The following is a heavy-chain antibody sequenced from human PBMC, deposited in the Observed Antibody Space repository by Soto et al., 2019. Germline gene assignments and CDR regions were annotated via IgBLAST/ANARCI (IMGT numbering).Heavy chain of an antibody. CDR2: IIPVLKIA. CDR3: ANAPTASSHFDY. J-gene: IGHJ4*02. D-gene: IGHD1-26*01. Sequence: QVQLVQSGAEMKRPGSSVRVSCEASGGTFPNCTFNRVFNCLRQAPGQGLEWMGGIIPVLKIAHYAQQFQGRITITANKSTSTVFLKLSSLGSDDTASYFCANAPTASSHFDYWGQGSQVTVSS. V-gene: IGHV1-69*02. CDR1: GGTFPNCT.